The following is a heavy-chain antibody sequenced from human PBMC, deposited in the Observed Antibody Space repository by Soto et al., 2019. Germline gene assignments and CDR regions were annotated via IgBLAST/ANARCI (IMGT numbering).Heavy chain of an antibody. CDR2: INPNSGGT. J-gene: IGHJ4*02. D-gene: IGHD3-10*01. CDR3: ASPLITMVRGADY. Sequence: ASVKVSCKASGYTFTGYYMHWVRQAPGQGLEWMGWINPNSGGTNYAQKFQGRVTMTRDTSISTAYMELSRLRSDDTAVYYCASPLITMVRGADYWGQGTLVTVSS. CDR1: GYTFTGYY. V-gene: IGHV1-2*02.